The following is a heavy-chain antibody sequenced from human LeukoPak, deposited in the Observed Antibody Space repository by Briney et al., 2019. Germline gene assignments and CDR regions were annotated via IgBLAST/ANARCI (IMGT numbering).Heavy chain of an antibody. J-gene: IGHJ4*02. V-gene: IGHV4-59*01. CDR3: ARMDYYGSGSYS. CDR1: GGSISSYY. D-gene: IGHD3-10*01. CDR2: IYYSGST. Sequence: SETLSLTCTVSGGSISSYYWSWIRQPPGKGLEWIGYIYYSGSTNYNPSLKSRVTISVDTSKNRFSLKLSSVTAADTAVYYCARMDYYGSGSYSWGQGTLVTVSS.